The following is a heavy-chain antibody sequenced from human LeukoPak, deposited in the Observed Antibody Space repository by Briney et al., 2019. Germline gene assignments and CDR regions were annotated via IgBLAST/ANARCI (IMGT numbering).Heavy chain of an antibody. Sequence: GGSLRLSCAASGFTFGNYAMNWVRQAPGKGLDWVSVISASGGTTYYADSVKGRFTISRDNSKNTLYLQMNNLRAEDTAVYYCAGAPYAFGTNDAFDIWGQGTMVTVSS. D-gene: IGHD2-2*01. CDR1: GFTFGNYA. V-gene: IGHV3-23*01. J-gene: IGHJ3*02. CDR2: ISASGGTT. CDR3: AGAPYAFGTNDAFDI.